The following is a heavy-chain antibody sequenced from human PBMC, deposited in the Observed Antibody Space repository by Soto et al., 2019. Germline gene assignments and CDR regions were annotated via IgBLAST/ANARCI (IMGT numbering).Heavy chain of an antibody. D-gene: IGHD6-13*01. J-gene: IGHJ4*02. V-gene: IGHV1-18*01. CDR3: ARDLRAKQQLAPGYFDY. CDR1: GYAFTSYG. CDR2: ISAYNGNT. Sequence: GASVKVSCKASGYAFTSYGISWVRQAPGQGLEWMGWISAYNGNTNYAQKLQGRVTMTTDTSTSTAYMELRSLRSDDTAVYYCARDLRAKQQLAPGYFDYWGQGTLVTVSS.